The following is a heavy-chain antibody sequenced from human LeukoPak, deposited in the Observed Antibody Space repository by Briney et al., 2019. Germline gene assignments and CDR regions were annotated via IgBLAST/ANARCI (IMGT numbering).Heavy chain of an antibody. CDR3: ARDGQRSDVDY. D-gene: IGHD6-19*01. CDR2: INPSGGST. Sequence: ASMKVSCKASGYTFTSYYMHWVRQAPGQGLEGMGIINPSGGSTNYAQKFQGRVTMTRDTSTSTVYMELSSLRSEDTAVYYCARDGQRSDVDYWGQGTLVTVSS. J-gene: IGHJ4*02. CDR1: GYTFTSYY. V-gene: IGHV1-46*03.